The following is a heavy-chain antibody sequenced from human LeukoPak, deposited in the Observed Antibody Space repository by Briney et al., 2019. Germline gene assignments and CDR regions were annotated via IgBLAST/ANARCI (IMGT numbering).Heavy chain of an antibody. Sequence: PSETLSLTCIVSGGSISSYYWSWIRQPPGKGLEWIGYIYYSGSTNYNPSLTSRVTISVDTSKNQFSLKLSSVTAADTAVYYCARHPSYRIDYWGQGTLVTVSS. J-gene: IGHJ4*02. V-gene: IGHV4-59*08. CDR3: ARHPSYRIDY. CDR1: GGSISSYY. CDR2: IYYSGST. D-gene: IGHD1-26*01.